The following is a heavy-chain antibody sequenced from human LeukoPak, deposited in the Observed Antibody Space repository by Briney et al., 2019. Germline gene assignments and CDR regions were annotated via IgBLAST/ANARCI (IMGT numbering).Heavy chain of an antibody. V-gene: IGHV3-7*04. CDR3: TRVGYIDEGIDY. CDR1: GFPFSSYW. CDR2: IKQDGSKK. J-gene: IGHJ4*02. Sequence: GGSLRLSCVASGFPFSSYWMTWVRQAPGKGLEWVVNIKQDGSKKSYVDSVKGRFTVSRDNAKNSLYLQMNSLRAEDTAIYYCTRVGYIDEGIDYWGQGTLVTVSS. D-gene: IGHD5-24*01.